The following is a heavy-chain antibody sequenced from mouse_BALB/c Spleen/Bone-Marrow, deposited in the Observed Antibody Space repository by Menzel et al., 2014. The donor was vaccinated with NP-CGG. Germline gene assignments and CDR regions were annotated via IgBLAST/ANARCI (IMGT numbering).Heavy chain of an antibody. D-gene: IGHD2-4*01. J-gene: IGHJ2*01. CDR1: GYTFTSYY. V-gene: IGHV1S81*02. CDR3: TREAYYDYDYFDY. CDR2: INPSNGGT. Sequence: VQLQQSGAELVKPGASVKLSCKASGYTFTSYYMYWVKQRPGQGLEWIGGINPSNGGTNFNEKFKSKATLTVDKSSSTAYMRLSSLTSEDSAVYYCTREAYYDYDYFDYWGQGTTLTVSS.